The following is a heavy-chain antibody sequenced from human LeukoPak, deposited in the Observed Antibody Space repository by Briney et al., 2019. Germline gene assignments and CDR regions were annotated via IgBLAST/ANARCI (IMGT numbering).Heavy chain of an antibody. CDR3: ARGAIAARPWADYFDY. V-gene: IGHV3-30*03. J-gene: IGHJ4*02. CDR2: ISYDGSNK. CDR1: GFTFSSYG. D-gene: IGHD6-6*01. Sequence: HPGGSLRLSCAASGFTFSSYGMHWVCQAPGKGLEWVAVISYDGSNKYYADSVKGRFTISRDNSKNTLYLQMNSLRAEDTAVYYCARGAIAARPWADYFDYWGQGTLVTVSS.